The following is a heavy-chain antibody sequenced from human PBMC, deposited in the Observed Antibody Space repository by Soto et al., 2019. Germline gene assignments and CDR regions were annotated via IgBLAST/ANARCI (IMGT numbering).Heavy chain of an antibody. CDR1: GFTFSSFA. D-gene: IGHD5-18*01. V-gene: IGHV3-30-3*01. CDR3: ARGDGYIYGNTFDS. CDR2: ISYDGSHK. Sequence: QVQLVESGGGVVQPGRSLRLSCAASGFTFSSFAMHWVRQAPGKGLEWVSAISYDGSHKYYADSVKGRFTISRDNSKNTLYLQMNSLRPEDRAVYYCARGDGYIYGNTFDSWGQGTLVTDSS. J-gene: IGHJ4*02.